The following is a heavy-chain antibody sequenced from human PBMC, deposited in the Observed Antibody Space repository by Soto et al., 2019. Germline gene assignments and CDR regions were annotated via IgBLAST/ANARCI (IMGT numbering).Heavy chain of an antibody. D-gene: IGHD5-12*01. Sequence: QLQLEESGPGLVKPSETLSLTCTVSGGSISSSSYYWGWIRQSPGKGLEWIGSFYYSGSTYYSPSLKSRVTISGDTSKKQISLRLSSVTAADTAVYYCARISVASRYMDVWGKGSTGTVSS. CDR1: GGSISSSSYY. J-gene: IGHJ6*03. CDR2: FYYSGST. CDR3: ARISVASRYMDV. V-gene: IGHV4-39*01.